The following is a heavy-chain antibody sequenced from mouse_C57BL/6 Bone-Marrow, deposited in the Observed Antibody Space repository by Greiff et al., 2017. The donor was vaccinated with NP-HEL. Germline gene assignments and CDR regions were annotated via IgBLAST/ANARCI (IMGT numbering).Heavy chain of an antibody. CDR2: ISNGGGST. CDR1: GFTFSDYY. V-gene: IGHV5-12*01. Sequence: EVQLVESGGGLVQPGGSLKLSCAASGFTFSDYYMYWVRQTPEKRLEWVAYISNGGGSTYYPDTVKGRFTISRDNAKNTLYLQMSRLKSEDTAMYYCASGWDWYFDVWGTGTTVTVSS. CDR3: ASGWDWYFDV. D-gene: IGHD3-3*01. J-gene: IGHJ1*03.